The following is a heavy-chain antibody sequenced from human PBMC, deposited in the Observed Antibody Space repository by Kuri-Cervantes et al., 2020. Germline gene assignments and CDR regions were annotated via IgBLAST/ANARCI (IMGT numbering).Heavy chain of an antibody. V-gene: IGHV3-66*03. D-gene: IGHD6-25*01. Sequence: GGSLRLSCAASGFTVSSNYMSWVRQAPGKGLEWVSVIYGCGSTYYADSVKGRFTISRDNSKNTLYLQMNSLRAEDTAVYYCARDLPHSGWAFDFWGQGTLVTVSS. CDR2: IYGCGST. CDR3: ARDLPHSGWAFDF. CDR1: GFTVSSNY. J-gene: IGHJ4*02.